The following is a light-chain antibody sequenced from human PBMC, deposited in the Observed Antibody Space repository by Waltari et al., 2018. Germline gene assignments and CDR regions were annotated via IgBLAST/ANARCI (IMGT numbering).Light chain of an antibody. CDR1: QGISSW. Sequence: NPMTPSPSSLSASVGDRVTITCRASQGISSWVGWYQQKPEKVPKPLSYAASSLQSGVPSRFSGSGSGTHFTLTISSLQPEDFATYYCQQYNSYPWTFGQGTKVEMK. CDR3: QQYNSYPWT. V-gene: IGKV1D-16*01. CDR2: AAS. J-gene: IGKJ1*01.